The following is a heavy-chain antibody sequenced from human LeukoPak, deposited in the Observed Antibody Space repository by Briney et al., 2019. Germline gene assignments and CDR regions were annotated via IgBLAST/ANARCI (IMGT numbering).Heavy chain of an antibody. CDR1: GYTFTSYA. V-gene: IGHV1-3*01. J-gene: IGHJ3*02. Sequence: GASVKVSCKASGYTFTSYAMHWVRQAPGQRLEWMGWINAGNGNTKYSQKFQGRVTITRDTSASTAYMELSSLRSEDTAVYYCARIFYSSSWSRYSSGWSHDAFDIWGQGTMVTVSS. CDR2: INAGNGNT. D-gene: IGHD6-13*01. CDR3: ARIFYSSSWSRYSSGWSHDAFDI.